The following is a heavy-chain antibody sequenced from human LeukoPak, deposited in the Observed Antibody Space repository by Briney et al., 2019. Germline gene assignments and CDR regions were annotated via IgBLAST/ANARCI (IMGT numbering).Heavy chain of an antibody. D-gene: IGHD6-6*01. V-gene: IGHV1-18*01. CDR2: VSAYNGNT. CDR3: ASGPSDLGSSSQY. CDR1: GYTFTSYA. J-gene: IGHJ4*02. Sequence: ASVKVSCKASGYTFTSYAITWVRQAPGQGLEWMGWVSAYNGNTNYAQSFRGRVTMSTDTSTSTAYMELRGLKSDDTAVYYCASGPSDLGSSSQYWGQGTLVTVSS.